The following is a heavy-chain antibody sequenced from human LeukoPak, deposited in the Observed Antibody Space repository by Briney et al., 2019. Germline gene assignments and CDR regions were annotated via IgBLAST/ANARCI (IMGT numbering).Heavy chain of an antibody. D-gene: IGHD4-17*01. V-gene: IGHV3-33*01. CDR2: IWYDGSNK. Sequence: GRSLRLSCAASGFTFSSYGMHWVRQAPGKGLEWVAVIWYDGSNKYYADSVKGRFTISRDNSKNTLYLQMNSLRAEDTAVYYCERVGMTTVTTGAFDIWGQGTMVTVSS. CDR3: ERVGMTTVTTGAFDI. J-gene: IGHJ3*02. CDR1: GFTFSSYG.